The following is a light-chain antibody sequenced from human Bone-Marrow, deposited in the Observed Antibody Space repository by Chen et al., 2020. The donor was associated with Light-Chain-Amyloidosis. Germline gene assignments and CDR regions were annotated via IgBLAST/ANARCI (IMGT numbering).Light chain of an antibody. Sequence: SYELTQPPSVSVSPGQTARITCSGDDLPTQYAYWYQQKPGQAPVLVIHRDTERPSGISERFYGSSAATTDTLTITGVQAEYEDDYHSESADSSGTYEVIFGGGTKLTV. V-gene: IGLV3-25*03. J-gene: IGLJ2*01. CDR2: RDT. CDR3: ESADSSGTYEVI. CDR1: DLPTQY.